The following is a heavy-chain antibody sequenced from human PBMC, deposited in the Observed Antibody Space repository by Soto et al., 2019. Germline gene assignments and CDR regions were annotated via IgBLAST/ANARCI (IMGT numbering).Heavy chain of an antibody. V-gene: IGHV5-51*01. D-gene: IGHD3-16*01. CDR1: GYSFTSYW. CDR2: IYPGDSDT. J-gene: IGHJ6*02. Sequence: PGESLKISCKGSGYSFTSYWIGWVRQMPGKGLEWMGIIYPGDSDTRYSPSFQGQVTISADRSISTAYLQWSSLKASDTAMYYCARHVAAVFGTRHYYYGMDVWGQGTTVTVSS. CDR3: ARHVAAVFGTRHYYYGMDV.